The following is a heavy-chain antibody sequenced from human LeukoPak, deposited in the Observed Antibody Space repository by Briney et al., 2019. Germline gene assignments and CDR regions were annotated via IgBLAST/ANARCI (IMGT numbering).Heavy chain of an antibody. J-gene: IGHJ4*02. D-gene: IGHD6-19*01. Sequence: PSETLSLTCTVSGGSISSYYWSWIRQPPGKGLEWIGYIYYSGSTNYNPSLKSRVTISVDASKNQFSLKLSSATAADTAVYYCARHGSGYSSGWYYFDYWGQGTLVTVSS. CDR1: GGSISSYY. CDR3: ARHGSGYSSGWYYFDY. V-gene: IGHV4-59*08. CDR2: IYYSGST.